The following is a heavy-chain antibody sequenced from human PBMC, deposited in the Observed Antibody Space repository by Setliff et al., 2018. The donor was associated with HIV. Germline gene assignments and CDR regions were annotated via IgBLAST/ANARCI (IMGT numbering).Heavy chain of an antibody. CDR2: IYTSGST. J-gene: IGHJ4*02. CDR1: GGSITNDNNY. V-gene: IGHV4-61*05. CDR3: ARGTGSYGSDY. D-gene: IGHD5-18*01. Sequence: SETLSLTCSVSGGSITNDNNYWGWIRQPPGKGLEWIGYIYTSGSTNYNPSLKSRVTISVDTSKNQFSLKLSSVTAADTAVYYCARGTGSYGSDYWGQGTLVTVSS.